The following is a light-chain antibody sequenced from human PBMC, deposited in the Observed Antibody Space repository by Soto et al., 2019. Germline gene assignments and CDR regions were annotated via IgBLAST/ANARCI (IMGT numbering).Light chain of an antibody. CDR3: SSYAGSSNV. J-gene: IGLJ1*01. CDR2: EVS. CDR1: SSDVGKYNY. V-gene: IGLV2-14*01. Sequence: QSALTQPASVSGSPGQSITISCTGTSSDVGKYNYVSWYQQHPAKAPKLMIFEVSNRPSGVSNRFSGSKSGNTASLTVSGLQAEDEADYYCSSYAGSSNVFGTGTKVTVL.